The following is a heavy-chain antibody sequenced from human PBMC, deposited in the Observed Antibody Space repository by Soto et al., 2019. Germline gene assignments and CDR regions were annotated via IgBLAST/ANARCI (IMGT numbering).Heavy chain of an antibody. CDR3: ARDKDLDPFTFPHIAVAGEMDY. Sequence: GASVKVSCKASGYTFTSYGISWVRQAPGQGLEWMGWISAYNGNTNYAQKLQGRVTMTTDTSTSTAYMELRGLRSDDTAVYYCARDKDLDPFTFPHIAVAGEMDYWGQGTLVTVSS. CDR1: GYTFTSYG. V-gene: IGHV1-18*01. CDR2: ISAYNGNT. J-gene: IGHJ4*02. D-gene: IGHD6-19*01.